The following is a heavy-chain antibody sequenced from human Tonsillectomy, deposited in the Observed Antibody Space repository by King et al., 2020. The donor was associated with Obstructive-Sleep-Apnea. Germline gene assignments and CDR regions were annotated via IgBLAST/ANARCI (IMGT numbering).Heavy chain of an antibody. CDR1: GFTFDDYG. D-gene: IGHD2-15*01. V-gene: IGHV3-43D*03. Sequence: VQLVQSGGVVVQPGGSLRLSCAASGFTFDDYGMHWVRQTPGKGLEWVSLISWDGGSTYYADSVKGRFTISRDNSKNSLYLQMNNLRAEDTALYYCAKADLLVVPKGGFDYWGQGALVTVSS. CDR3: AKADLLVVPKGGFDY. CDR2: ISWDGGST. J-gene: IGHJ4*02.